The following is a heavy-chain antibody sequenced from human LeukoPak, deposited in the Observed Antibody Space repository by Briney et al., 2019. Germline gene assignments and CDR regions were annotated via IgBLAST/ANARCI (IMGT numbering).Heavy chain of an antibody. CDR2: ISYDGSNK. J-gene: IGHJ4*02. CDR1: GFTFSSYG. D-gene: IGHD1-26*01. V-gene: IGHV3-30*18. CDR3: AKGGIAQDSDY. Sequence: GRSLRLSCAASGFTFSSYGMHWVRQASGKGLEWVAVISYDGSNKYYADSVKGRFTISRDNSKDTLYLQMNSLRAEDTAVYYCAKGGIAQDSDYWGQGTLVTVSS.